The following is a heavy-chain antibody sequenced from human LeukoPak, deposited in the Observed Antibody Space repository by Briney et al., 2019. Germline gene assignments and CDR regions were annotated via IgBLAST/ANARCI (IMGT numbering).Heavy chain of an antibody. CDR3: ARHPYGSGSLVLQ. CDR1: GGSISSYY. CDR2: IYYSGST. J-gene: IGHJ4*02. V-gene: IGHV4-59*08. Sequence: SETLSLTCTVSGGSISSYYWSWIRQPPGKGLEWIGYIYYSGSTNYNPSPKSRVTISVDTSKNQFSLKLSSVTAADTAVYYCARHPYGSGSLVLQWGQGTLVTVSS. D-gene: IGHD3-10*01.